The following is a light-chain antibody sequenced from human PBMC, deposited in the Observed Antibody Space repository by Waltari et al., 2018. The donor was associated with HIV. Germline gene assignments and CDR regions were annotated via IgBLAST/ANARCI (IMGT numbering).Light chain of an antibody. V-gene: IGKV3-20*01. CDR3: QQYGNSPLT. J-gene: IGKJ4*01. Sequence: EIVLTQSPGTLSLSPGERATLPCRASQSISSSDLAWYQQKPGQAPRLLIYGASSGATGIPDRFSGSGSGTDFTLTISRLEPEDFAVYYCQQYGNSPLTFGGGTKVEIK. CDR2: GAS. CDR1: QSISSSD.